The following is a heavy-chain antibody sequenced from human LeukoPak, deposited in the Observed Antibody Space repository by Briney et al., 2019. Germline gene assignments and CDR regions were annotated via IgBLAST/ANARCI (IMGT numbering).Heavy chain of an antibody. V-gene: IGHV4-4*07. J-gene: IGHJ6*03. CDR3: ARTGGSFYFYYYMDV. D-gene: IGHD1-26*01. CDR1: GGSFSTYY. CDR2: IYADKTT. Sequence: PSETLSLTCSVSGGSFSTYYWSWIRQPAGKGLEWIGHIYADKTTDYNPSLKSRVTISVDTSKKQFSLKLSSVTAADTAVYYCARTGGSFYFYYYMDVWGKGTTVTVSS.